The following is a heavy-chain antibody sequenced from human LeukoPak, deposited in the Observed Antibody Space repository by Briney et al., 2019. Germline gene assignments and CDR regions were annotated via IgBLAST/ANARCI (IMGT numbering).Heavy chain of an antibody. CDR3: ARGGSYTMVKNY. CDR2: IYYGGST. D-gene: IGHD1-26*01. V-gene: IGHV4-39*07. J-gene: IGHJ4*02. Sequence: SETLSLTCTVSGGSISSSSYYWGWIRQPPGKGLKWIGSIYYGGSTYYNPSLKSRVTISVDTSKNQFFLKLSSMTAADTAVYFCARGGSYTMVKNYWGQGTLVTVSS. CDR1: GGSISSSSYY.